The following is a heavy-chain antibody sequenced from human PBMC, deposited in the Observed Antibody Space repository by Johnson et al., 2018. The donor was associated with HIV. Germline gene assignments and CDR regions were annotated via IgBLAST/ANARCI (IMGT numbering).Heavy chain of an antibody. V-gene: IGHV3-30*03. CDR3: AISPEYSSSWFGAFDI. Sequence: QMLLVESGGGVVQPGRSLRLSCAVSGFTFSSFGMHWVRQAPGKGLEWMAVISSAGTDKYYADSVKGRFTISRDNSKNTLYLQMNSLRAEDTAVYYCAISPEYSSSWFGAFDIWGQGTMVTVSS. CDR1: GFTFSSFG. CDR2: ISSAGTDK. J-gene: IGHJ3*02. D-gene: IGHD6-13*01.